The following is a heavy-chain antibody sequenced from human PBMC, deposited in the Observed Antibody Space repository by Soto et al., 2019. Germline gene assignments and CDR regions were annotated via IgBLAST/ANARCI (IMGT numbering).Heavy chain of an antibody. D-gene: IGHD1-26*01. CDR3: AKTSGSYYVGYFDY. CDR1: GFTFSSYA. V-gene: IGHV3-23*01. J-gene: IGHJ4*02. CDR2: ISGSGGST. Sequence: PGGSLRLSCAASGFTFSSYAMSWVRQAPGKGLEWVSVISGSGGSTYYADSVKGRFTISRDNSKNTLYLQMNSLRAEDTAVYYCAKTSGSYYVGYFDYWGQGTLVTVSS.